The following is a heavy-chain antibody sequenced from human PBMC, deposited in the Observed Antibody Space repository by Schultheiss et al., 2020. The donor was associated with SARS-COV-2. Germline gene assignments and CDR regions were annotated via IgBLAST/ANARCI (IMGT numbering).Heavy chain of an antibody. CDR2: IYHSGST. J-gene: IGHJ6*02. CDR3: AREGGYYDILTGYYTYYYYGMDV. Sequence: SETLSLTCAVYGGSFSGYYWSWIRQPPGKGLEWIGSIYHSGSTNYNPSLKSRVTISVDTSKNQFSLKLSSVTAEDTAVYYCAREGGYYDILTGYYTYYYYGMDVWGQGTTVTVSS. CDR1: GGSFSGYY. V-gene: IGHV4-34*01. D-gene: IGHD3-9*01.